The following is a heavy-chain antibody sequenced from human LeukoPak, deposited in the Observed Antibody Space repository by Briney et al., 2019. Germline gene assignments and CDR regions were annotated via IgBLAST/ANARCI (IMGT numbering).Heavy chain of an antibody. D-gene: IGHD3-10*01. Sequence: PGGSLRLSCAASGFTFSSFAMSWIRQAPGKGLEWVGRIKSKTDGEKTDHAAPVKGRFTISRDDSKNTLYLQMNSLKTEDTAVYYCTSALIYGSGSYSIWGQGTLVTVSS. CDR1: GFTFSSFA. CDR2: IKSKTDGEKT. CDR3: TSALIYGSGSYSI. J-gene: IGHJ4*02. V-gene: IGHV3-15*01.